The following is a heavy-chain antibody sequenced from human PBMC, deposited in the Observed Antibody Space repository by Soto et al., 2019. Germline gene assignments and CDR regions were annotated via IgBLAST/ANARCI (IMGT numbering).Heavy chain of an antibody. CDR3: ARDQSAVHSTPDY. CDR2: ISYDGSNK. J-gene: IGHJ4*02. Sequence: QVQLVESGGGVVQPGRSLRLSCAASGFTFSSYAMHWVRQAPGKGLEWVAVISYDGSNKYYADSVKGRFTISRDNSKNALYLQMTSLIAEDTAVYYCARDQSAVHSTPDYWGQGTLVTVSS. V-gene: IGHV3-30-3*01. CDR1: GFTFSSYA. D-gene: IGHD6-13*01.